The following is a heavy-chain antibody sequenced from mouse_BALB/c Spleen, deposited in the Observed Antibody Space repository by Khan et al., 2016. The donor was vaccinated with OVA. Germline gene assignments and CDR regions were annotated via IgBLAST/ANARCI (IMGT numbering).Heavy chain of an antibody. J-gene: IGHJ3*01. Sequence: QVQLKESGPGLVQPSQSLSITCTVSGFSLTTYGVHWVRQSPGKGLEWLGVIRSCGSTDYNAAFISRLIISKDSSTSHVFFKMNSLQVNDTAIYYCARKYDYDEGLAYWGQGTLVTVSA. CDR2: IRSCGST. CDR1: GFSLTTYG. D-gene: IGHD2-4*01. V-gene: IGHV2-2*02. CDR3: ARKYDYDEGLAY.